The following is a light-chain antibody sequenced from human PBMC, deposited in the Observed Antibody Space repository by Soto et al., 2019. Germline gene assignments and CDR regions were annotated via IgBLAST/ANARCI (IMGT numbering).Light chain of an antibody. V-gene: IGKV3D-15*01. CDR3: QQYNNWPLT. Sequence: EIVMTQSPATLSVSPGERATLSCRASQSISSNLAWYQHKPGQAPRLLISGASSRATGIPDRFSGSGSGTDFTLTISSLEPEDFAVYYCQQYNNWPLTFGGGTKVDI. J-gene: IGKJ4*01. CDR1: QSISSN. CDR2: GAS.